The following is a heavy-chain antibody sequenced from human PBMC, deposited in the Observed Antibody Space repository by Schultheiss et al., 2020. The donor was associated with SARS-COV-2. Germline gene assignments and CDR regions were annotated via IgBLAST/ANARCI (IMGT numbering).Heavy chain of an antibody. J-gene: IGHJ4*02. CDR2: IYYSGST. CDR1: GGSFSGYY. D-gene: IGHD2-2*02. Sequence: SETLSLTCAVYGGSFSGYYWSWIRQPPGKGLEWIGSIYYSGSTYYNPSLKSRVTISVDTSKNQFSLKLSSVTAADTAVYYCARDGRYCSSTSCYSGVDYWGQGTLVTVSS. V-gene: IGHV4-34*01. CDR3: ARDGRYCSSTSCYSGVDY.